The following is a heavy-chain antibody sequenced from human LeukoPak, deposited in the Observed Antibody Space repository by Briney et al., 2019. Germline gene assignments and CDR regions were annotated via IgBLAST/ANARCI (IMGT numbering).Heavy chain of an antibody. J-gene: IGHJ6*03. CDR3: ARAPKRDDSSGLTPGYYYYYMDV. Sequence: GASVKVSCKASGYTFTSYYMHWVRQAPGQGLEWMGIINPSGGSTSYAQKFQGRVTMTRDMSTSTVYMELSSLRSEDTAVYYCARAPKRDDSSGLTPGYYYYYMDVWGKGTTVTVSS. V-gene: IGHV1-46*01. D-gene: IGHD3-22*01. CDR1: GYTFTSYY. CDR2: INPSGGST.